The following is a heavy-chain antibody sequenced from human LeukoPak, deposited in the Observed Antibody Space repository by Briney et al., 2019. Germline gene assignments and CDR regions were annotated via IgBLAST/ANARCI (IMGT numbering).Heavy chain of an antibody. Sequence: SETLSLTCTVSGDSISSYYWSWIRQPPGKELEWIVYIYYSGGTNYNPSLKSRVTISIDTSKNQFSLNLISVTAADTAVYYCARERYYYDSNGYPTYFDYWGQGTLVTVSS. J-gene: IGHJ4*02. CDR3: ARERYYYDSNGYPTYFDY. D-gene: IGHD3-22*01. CDR2: IYYSGGT. CDR1: GDSISSYY. V-gene: IGHV4-59*01.